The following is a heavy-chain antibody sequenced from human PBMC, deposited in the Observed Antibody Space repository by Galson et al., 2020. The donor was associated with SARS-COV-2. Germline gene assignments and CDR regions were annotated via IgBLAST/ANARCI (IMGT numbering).Heavy chain of an antibody. J-gene: IGHJ4*02. D-gene: IGHD3-10*01. Sequence: GGSLRLSCAASGFTFSSYGMHWVRQAPGKGLEWVTLIYYDGITKYYADSVKGRFTISRDNSNNTLYLQMNSLRVEDTAVYYCARGRYFGAGSYGDSWGQGTLVTVSS. CDR3: ARGRYFGAGSYGDS. CDR2: IYYDGITK. CDR1: GFTFSSYG. V-gene: IGHV3-33*01.